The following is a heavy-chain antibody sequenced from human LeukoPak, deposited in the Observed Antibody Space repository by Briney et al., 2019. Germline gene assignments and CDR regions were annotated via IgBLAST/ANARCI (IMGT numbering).Heavy chain of an antibody. J-gene: IGHJ4*02. CDR3: AKDLMYYYGSGSCGFDY. Sequence: GGSLRLSCAASGFTFSSYAMSWVRQAPGKGLEWVSAISGSGGSTYYAGSVKGRFTISRDNSKNTLYLQMNSLRAEDTAVYYCAKDLMYYYGSGSCGFDYWGQGTLVTVSS. CDR1: GFTFSSYA. CDR2: ISGSGGST. D-gene: IGHD3-10*01. V-gene: IGHV3-23*01.